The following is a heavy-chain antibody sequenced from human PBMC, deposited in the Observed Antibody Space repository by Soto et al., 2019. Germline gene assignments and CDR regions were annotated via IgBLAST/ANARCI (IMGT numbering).Heavy chain of an antibody. D-gene: IGHD5-12*01. V-gene: IGHV3-21*01. J-gene: IGHJ6*02. CDR3: AIGHRDSGYYFPLYYYYYGMDV. Sequence: EVQLVESGGGLVKPGGSLRLSCAASGFTFSSYSMNWVRQAPGKGLEWVSSISSSSSYIYYADSVKGRFTISRDNAKNSLYLQMNSLRAEDTAVYYCAIGHRDSGYYFPLYYYYYGMDVWGQGTTVTVSS. CDR1: GFTFSSYS. CDR2: ISSSSSYI.